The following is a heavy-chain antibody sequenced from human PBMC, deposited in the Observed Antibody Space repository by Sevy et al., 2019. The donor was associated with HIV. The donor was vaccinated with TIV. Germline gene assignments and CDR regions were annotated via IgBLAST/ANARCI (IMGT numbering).Heavy chain of an antibody. D-gene: IGHD6-19*01. Sequence: GGSLRLSCAASGFTFSSYAMSWVRQAPGKGLEWGSGISGSGGDSYYADSAKGRFIISRDNSKNTLYLQMNSLRVEDTAVYYCAKGGGGWYSPDGFEIWGQGTVVTVSS. CDR2: ISGSGGDS. J-gene: IGHJ3*02. CDR1: GFTFSSYA. CDR3: AKGGGGWYSPDGFEI. V-gene: IGHV3-23*01.